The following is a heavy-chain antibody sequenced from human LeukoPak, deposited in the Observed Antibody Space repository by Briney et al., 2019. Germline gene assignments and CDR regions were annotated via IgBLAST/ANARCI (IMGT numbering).Heavy chain of an antibody. CDR3: AKRPSQLEYYFDY. CDR1: GFTFSSYA. V-gene: IGHV3-23*01. D-gene: IGHD6-6*01. CDR2: VSGSGGST. Sequence: PGGSLRLSCAASGFTFSSYAMSWVRQAPGKGLEWVSAVSGSGGSTYCADSVKGRFTISRDNSKNTLYLQMNSLRAEDTAVYYCAKRPSQLEYYFDYWGQGTLVTVSS. J-gene: IGHJ4*02.